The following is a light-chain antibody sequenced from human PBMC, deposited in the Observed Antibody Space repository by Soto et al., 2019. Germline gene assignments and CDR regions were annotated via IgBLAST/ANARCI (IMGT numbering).Light chain of an antibody. CDR1: SSNIGNFY. V-gene: IGLV1-47*03. J-gene: IGLJ7*02. Sequence: QSVLTQPPSASGTPGQRVTISCSGSSSNIGNFYVYWYQQLPGTATKLLIYKNNQRPLGVPDRFSGSKSGPSASRAISGLWAEGGADYYGAAGDTSRGGPGVFGGGTPLTP. CDR3: AAGDTSRGGPGV. CDR2: KNN.